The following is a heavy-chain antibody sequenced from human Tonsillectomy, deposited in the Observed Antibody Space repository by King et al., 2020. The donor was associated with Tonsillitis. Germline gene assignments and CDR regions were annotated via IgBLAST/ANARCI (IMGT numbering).Heavy chain of an antibody. CDR3: ARAWYYDSSGYYYFDYYYGMDV. CDR1: GYTFTGYY. J-gene: IGHJ6*02. V-gene: IGHV1-2*02. CDR2: INPNSGGP. D-gene: IGHD3-22*01. Sequence: GQLVQSGAEVKKPGASVKVSCKASGYTFTGYYMHWVRQAPGQGLEWMGWINPNSGGPNYAQKFQGRVTMTRDTSISTAYMELSRLGSDDTAVYYGARAWYYDSSGYYYFDYYYGMDVWGQGTTVTVSS.